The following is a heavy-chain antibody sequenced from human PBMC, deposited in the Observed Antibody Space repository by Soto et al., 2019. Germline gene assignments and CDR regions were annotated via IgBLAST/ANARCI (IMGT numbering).Heavy chain of an antibody. CDR2: VYYNENT. CDR1: VGSISSFTYY. D-gene: IGHD3-10*01. CDR3: ARRERYYGSPGWFDP. Sequence: ETLSLTCSVSVGSISSFTYYWGWIRQPPGKGLEWIGTVYYNENTYYNPSLKSRVTITVDTAKNQFSLNLRSVTAADTAMYFCARRERYYGSPGWFDPWGPGTLVTVSS. J-gene: IGHJ5*02. V-gene: IGHV4-39*01.